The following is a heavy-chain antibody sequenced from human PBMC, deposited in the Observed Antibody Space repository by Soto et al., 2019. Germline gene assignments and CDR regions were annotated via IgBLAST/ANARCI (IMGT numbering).Heavy chain of an antibody. D-gene: IGHD3-16*01. CDR1: GGSTSSDNY. CDR2: IYYSGNT. CDR3: AREGGESSDGLYYFDS. J-gene: IGHJ4*02. V-gene: IGHV4-30-4*01. Sequence: TLSLTCTVAGGSTSSDNYWSWIRQPPGKGLEWIVHIYYSGNTDYNPSLKSRLAISIDTSKNQFSLKLSSVTAADTAVYFCAREGGESSDGLYYFDSWGQGSLVTGSS.